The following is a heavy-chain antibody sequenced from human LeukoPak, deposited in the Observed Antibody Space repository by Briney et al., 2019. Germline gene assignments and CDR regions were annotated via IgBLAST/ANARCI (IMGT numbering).Heavy chain of an antibody. Sequence: PGGSLRLSCAESGFTCSSYSMKWVRQAPGKELEWVSSISSSSSYIYYADSVKGRFTISRDNAKNSLYLQMNSLRAEDTAVYYCARGGNYDILTGESYWGQGTLVTVSS. J-gene: IGHJ4*02. D-gene: IGHD3-9*01. CDR2: ISSSSSYI. CDR3: ARGGNYDILTGESY. CDR1: GFTCSSYS. V-gene: IGHV3-21*01.